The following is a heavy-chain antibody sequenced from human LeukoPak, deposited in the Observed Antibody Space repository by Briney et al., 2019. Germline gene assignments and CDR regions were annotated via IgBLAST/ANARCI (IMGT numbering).Heavy chain of an antibody. CDR2: ISGSGGST. CDR1: GFTFGSYA. V-gene: IGHV3-23*01. D-gene: IGHD3-22*01. J-gene: IGHJ4*02. Sequence: GGSLRLSCAASGFTFGSYAMSWVRQAPGKGLEWVSAISGSGGSTYYADSVKGRFTISRDNSTNTLYLQMNSLRAEDTAVYYCARGYYYDSSGYDYWGQGTLVTVSS. CDR3: ARGYYYDSSGYDY.